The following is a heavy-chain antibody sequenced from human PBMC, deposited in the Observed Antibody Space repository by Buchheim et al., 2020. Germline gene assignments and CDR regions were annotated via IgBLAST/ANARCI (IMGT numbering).Heavy chain of an antibody. Sequence: QAQLVESGGGVVQPGRSLRLSCAASGFSFSSSAMHWVRQAPGKGLEWVAVISYDGTNKYYAESAKGRFNISRDSSTNTLYMQMNSLRPDDTAVYYCARETWAGCGGDCPYESWGQGTL. CDR2: ISYDGTNK. J-gene: IGHJ5*02. V-gene: IGHV3-30*01. CDR1: GFSFSSSA. D-gene: IGHD2-21*01. CDR3: ARETWAGCGGDCPYES.